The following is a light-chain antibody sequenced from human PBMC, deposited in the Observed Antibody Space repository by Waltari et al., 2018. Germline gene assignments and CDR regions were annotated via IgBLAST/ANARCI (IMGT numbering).Light chain of an antibody. CDR3: QAWDTITGGV. J-gene: IGLJ2*01. CDR1: KMGDNF. Sequence: SYELTQPPSVSVSPGQTASITCPGHKMGDNFAGWYQQKPGQSPVLVIYQSTKRPSGIPERFSGSNSGNTATLTISGTQAMDEADYYCQAWDTITGGVFGGGTKLTVL. V-gene: IGLV3-1*01. CDR2: QST.